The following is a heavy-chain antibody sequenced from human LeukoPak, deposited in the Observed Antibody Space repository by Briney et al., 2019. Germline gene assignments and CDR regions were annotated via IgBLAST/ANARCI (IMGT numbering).Heavy chain of an antibody. J-gene: IGHJ4*02. V-gene: IGHV4-31*03. CDR2: VYYSGST. Sequence: PSQTLSLTCTVSGGSISSGGYYWSWIRQHPGKGLEWIGYVYYSGSTYYNPSLKSRVTISVDTSKNQFSLKLSSVTAADTAVYYCARDIPTSGSLDYWGQGTLATVSS. D-gene: IGHD3-10*01. CDR1: GGSISSGGYY. CDR3: ARDIPTSGSLDY.